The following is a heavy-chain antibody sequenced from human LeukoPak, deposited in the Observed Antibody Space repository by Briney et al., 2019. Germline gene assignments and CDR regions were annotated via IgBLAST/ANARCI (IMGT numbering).Heavy chain of an antibody. CDR3: AREVFGSGSHYFDY. J-gene: IGHJ4*02. D-gene: IGHD3-10*01. V-gene: IGHV4-31*03. CDR2: IYYSGST. CDR1: GGSISSGGYY. Sequence: SETLSLTCTVSGGSISSGGYYWSWIRQHPGKGLEWIGYIYYSGSTYYNPSLKSRVTISVDTSRNQFSLGLSSVTAADAAVYHCAREVFGSGSHYFDYWGQGTLVTVSS.